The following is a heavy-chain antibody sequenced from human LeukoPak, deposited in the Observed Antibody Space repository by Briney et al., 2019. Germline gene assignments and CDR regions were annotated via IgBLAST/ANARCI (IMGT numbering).Heavy chain of an antibody. CDR2: INHSGST. CDR3: ARGYDYVWGSYRIFDY. Sequence: PSETLSLTCAVYGGSFSGYYLSWIRQPPGKGLEWIGEINHSGSTNYNPSLKSRVTISVDTSKNQFSLKLSSVTAADTAVYYCARGYDYVWGSYRIFDYWGQGTLVTVSS. CDR1: GGSFSGYY. V-gene: IGHV4-34*01. D-gene: IGHD3-16*02. J-gene: IGHJ4*02.